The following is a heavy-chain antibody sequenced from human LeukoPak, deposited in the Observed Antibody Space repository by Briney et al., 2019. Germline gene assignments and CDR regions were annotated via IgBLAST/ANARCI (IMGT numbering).Heavy chain of an antibody. CDR2: IKSKTDGGTT. V-gene: IGHV3-15*01. Sequence: KPGGSLRLSCAASGFTFSNAWMSWVRQAPGKGLEWVGRIKSKTDGGTTDYAAPVKGRFTISRDDSKNTLYLQMNSLKTEDTAVYYCTTDKRFLEWHDRDYYYYMDVWGKGTTVTVSS. CDR3: TTDKRFLEWHDRDYYYYMDV. CDR1: GFTFSNAW. D-gene: IGHD3-3*01. J-gene: IGHJ6*03.